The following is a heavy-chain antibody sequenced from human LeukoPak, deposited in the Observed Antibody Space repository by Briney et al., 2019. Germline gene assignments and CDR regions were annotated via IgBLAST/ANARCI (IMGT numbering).Heavy chain of an antibody. CDR3: ARVAGNTPPGY. V-gene: IGHV4-34*01. CDR1: GGSFSGYY. J-gene: IGHJ4*02. Sequence: SETLSLTCAVYGGSFSGYYWTWIRQPPGKGLEWIGEIKHSGSTNYNPSLKSRVTISVDTSKNQFSLKLSSVTAADTAVYYCARVAGNTPPGYWGQGTLVTVSS. CDR2: IKHSGST. D-gene: IGHD6-19*01.